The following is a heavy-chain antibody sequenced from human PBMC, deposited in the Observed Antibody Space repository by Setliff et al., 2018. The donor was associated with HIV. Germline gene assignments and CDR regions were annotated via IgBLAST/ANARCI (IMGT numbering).Heavy chain of an antibody. J-gene: IGHJ4*02. Sequence: PSETLSLTCTVSGGSISSYYWTWLRQFPGKGLEWIGFIFYTGSTTYNPSLNSRVTISVDTSKTQFSLKLSSVTAADTAVYYCGRQVPVPGVAVTPIDYWGQGTLVTVSS. V-gene: IGHV4-59*08. D-gene: IGHD3-22*01. CDR2: IFYTGST. CDR3: GRQVPVPGVAVTPIDY. CDR1: GGSISSYY.